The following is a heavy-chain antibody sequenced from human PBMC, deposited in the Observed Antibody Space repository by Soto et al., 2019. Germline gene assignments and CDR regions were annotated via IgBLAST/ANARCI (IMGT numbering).Heavy chain of an antibody. D-gene: IGHD3-3*01. V-gene: IGHV4-59*08. CDR2: IYYSGST. CDR1: GGSISSYY. Sequence: SETLSLTCTVSGGSISSYYWSWIRQPPGKGLEWIGYIYYSGSTNYNPSLKSRVTISVDTSKNQFSLKLSSVTAADTAVYYRARQWDFWSGYYFDYWGQGTLVTVSS. J-gene: IGHJ4*02. CDR3: ARQWDFWSGYYFDY.